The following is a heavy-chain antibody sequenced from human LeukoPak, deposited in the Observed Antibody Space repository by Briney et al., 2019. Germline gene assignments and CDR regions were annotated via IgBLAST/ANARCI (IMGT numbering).Heavy chain of an antibody. CDR3: AKSVYYYVLGAFDI. J-gene: IGHJ3*02. Sequence: PGGTLRLSCAASGFTFSSCGMSWVRQAPGKGLEWVSAISGSGGSTYYADSVKGRFTISRDNSKNTLYLQMNSLRAEDTAVYYCAKSVYYYVLGAFDIWGQGTMVTVSS. V-gene: IGHV3-23*01. D-gene: IGHD3-10*02. CDR2: ISGSGGST. CDR1: GFTFSSCG.